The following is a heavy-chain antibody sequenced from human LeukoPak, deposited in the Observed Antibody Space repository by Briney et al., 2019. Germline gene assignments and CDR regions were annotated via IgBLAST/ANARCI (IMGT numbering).Heavy chain of an antibody. CDR3: ARYQGPYYDFWSEEGDYYYGMDV. J-gene: IGHJ6*02. V-gene: IGHV5-51*01. D-gene: IGHD3-3*01. CDR1: GYSFTSYW. Sequence: GESLKISCKGSGYSFTSYWIGWVRPMPGKGLEWMGIIYPGDSDTRYSPSFQGQVTISADKSISTAYLQWSSLKASDTAMYYCARYQGPYYDFWSEEGDYYYGMDVWGQGTTVTVSS. CDR2: IYPGDSDT.